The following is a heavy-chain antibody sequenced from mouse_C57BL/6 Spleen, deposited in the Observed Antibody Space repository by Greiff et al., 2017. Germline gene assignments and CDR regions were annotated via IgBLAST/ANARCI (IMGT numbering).Heavy chain of an antibody. D-gene: IGHD1-1*02. Sequence: EVQLVESGPGLVKPSQSLSLTCSVTGYSITSGYYWNWIRQFPGNKLEWMGYISYDGSNNYNPSLKNRISITRDTSKNQFFLKLNSVTTEDTATXYCARDVGGYFDYWGQGTTLTVSS. CDR3: ARDVGGYFDY. V-gene: IGHV3-6*01. J-gene: IGHJ2*01. CDR1: GYSITSGYY. CDR2: ISYDGSN.